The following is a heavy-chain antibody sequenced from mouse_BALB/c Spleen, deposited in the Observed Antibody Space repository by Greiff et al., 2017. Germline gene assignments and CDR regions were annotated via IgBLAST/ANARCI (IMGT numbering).Heavy chain of an antibody. CDR2: INPSTGYT. J-gene: IGHJ4*01. CDR1: GYSFTSYW. D-gene: IGHD1-1*01. V-gene: IGHV1-4*01. Sequence: QVQLQQPGAELVRPGASVKLSCKASGYSFTSYWMNWVKQRPGQGLEWIGYINPSTGYTEYNQKFKDKATLTADKSSSTAYMQLSSLTSEDSAVYYCASTTVVNYYAMDYWGQGTSVTVSS. CDR3: ASTTVVNYYAMDY.